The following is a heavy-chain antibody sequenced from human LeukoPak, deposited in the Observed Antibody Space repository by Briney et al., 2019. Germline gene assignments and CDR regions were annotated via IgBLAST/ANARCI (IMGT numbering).Heavy chain of an antibody. CDR1: GFTFSSYS. J-gene: IGHJ4*02. Sequence: PGGSLRLSCAASGFTFSSYSMNWVRRAPGKGLEWVSYISSSSSTIYYADSVKGRFTISRDNAKNSLYLQMNSLRAEDTAVYYCASTHYGDHDDYWGQGTLVTVSS. CDR2: ISSSSSTI. CDR3: ASTHYGDHDDY. V-gene: IGHV3-48*04. D-gene: IGHD4-17*01.